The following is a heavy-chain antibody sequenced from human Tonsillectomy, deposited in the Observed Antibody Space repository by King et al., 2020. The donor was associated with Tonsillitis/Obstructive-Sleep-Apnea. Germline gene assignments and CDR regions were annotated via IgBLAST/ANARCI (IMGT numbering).Heavy chain of an antibody. CDR1: GFTFGDYP. V-gene: IGHV3-49*04. CDR2: IRSKPYGGTT. J-gene: IGHJ6*03. Sequence: VQLVESGGGLVQPGRSLRLSCSASGFTFGDYPLSWVRQAPGQGLEWVGFIRSKPYGGTTEYAAAVKGRFTISRDDSKSIAYLQMKSLKTEDTAVYYCTRPILAGKTLLIYYYDSMDGWGKGTTVPVSS. D-gene: IGHD7-27*01. CDR3: TRPILAGKTLLIYYYDSMDG.